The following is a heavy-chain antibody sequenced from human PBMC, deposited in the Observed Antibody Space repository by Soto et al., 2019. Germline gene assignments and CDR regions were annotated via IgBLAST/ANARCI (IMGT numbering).Heavy chain of an antibody. V-gene: IGHV3-30-3*01. J-gene: IGHJ4*02. CDR2: ISYDGSNK. D-gene: IGHD3-9*01. CDR1: GFTFSSYA. Sequence: GGSLRLSCAASGFTFSSYAMHWVRQAPGKGLEWVAVISYDGSNKYYADSVKGRFTISRDNSTNTLYLKMNSLRAEDTAVYYCASDHGSHDLLTGEFLQPGDYWGQGTLVTVSS. CDR3: ASDHGSHDLLTGEFLQPGDY.